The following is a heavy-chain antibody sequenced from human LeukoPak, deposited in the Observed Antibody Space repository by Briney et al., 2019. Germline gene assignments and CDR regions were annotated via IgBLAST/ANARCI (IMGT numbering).Heavy chain of an antibody. CDR3: ARPTASQHDAFDI. CDR1: GYTFTGYY. Sequence: ASVKVSCXASGYTFTGYYMHWVRLAPGQGLGWMGRINPNSGGTNYAQKFQGRVTMTRDTSISTAYMELSRLRSDDTAVYYCARPTASQHDAFDIWGQGTMVTVSS. CDR2: INPNSGGT. V-gene: IGHV1-2*06. D-gene: IGHD6-13*01. J-gene: IGHJ3*02.